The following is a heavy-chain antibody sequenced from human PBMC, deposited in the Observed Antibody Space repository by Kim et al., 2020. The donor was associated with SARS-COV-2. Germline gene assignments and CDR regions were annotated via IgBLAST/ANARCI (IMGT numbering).Heavy chain of an antibody. CDR1: GGSFSGYY. CDR3: ARLWAVTSYYGMDV. D-gene: IGHD5-18*01. J-gene: IGHJ6*02. CDR2: INHSGST. V-gene: IGHV4-34*01. Sequence: SETLSLTCAVYGGSFSGYYWSWIRQPPGKGLEWIGEINHSGSTNYNPSLKSRVTISVDTSKNQFSLKLSSVTAADTAVYYCARLWAVTSYYGMDVWGQGTTVTVSS.